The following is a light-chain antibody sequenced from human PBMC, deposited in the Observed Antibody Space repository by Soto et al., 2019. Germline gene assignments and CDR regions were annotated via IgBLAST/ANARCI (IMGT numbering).Light chain of an antibody. CDR2: AAS. Sequence: DIQMTQSPSSVSASVGARVTITCRASQGIGRWLAWYQQKPGKAPKLLIYAASSLQSGVPSMFIGSGSGTDFTVTISSLQPEDFATYHCQHANSFPPTFGGGTKVEI. J-gene: IGKJ4*01. CDR1: QGIGRW. V-gene: IGKV1D-12*01. CDR3: QHANSFPPT.